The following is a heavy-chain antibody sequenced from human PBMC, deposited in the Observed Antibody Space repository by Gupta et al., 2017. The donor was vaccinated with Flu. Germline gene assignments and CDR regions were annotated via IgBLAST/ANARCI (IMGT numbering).Heavy chain of an antibody. V-gene: IGHV3-15*01. CDR2: IKSKTDGGTT. CDR1: GLTFSNGW. D-gene: IGHD6-19*01. CDR3: SSPGNGW. Sequence: GLTFSNGWMSWVRQAPGKGLEWVGLIKSKTDGGTTDYAAPVKGRFTISRDDSKNTLYLQMNSLKTEDTAVYYCSSPGNGWWGQGTLVIVSS. J-gene: IGHJ4*02.